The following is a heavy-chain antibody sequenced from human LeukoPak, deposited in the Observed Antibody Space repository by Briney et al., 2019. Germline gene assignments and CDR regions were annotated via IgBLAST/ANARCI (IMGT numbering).Heavy chain of an antibody. CDR3: ASHPCSSTSCYTGYYYMDV. Sequence: SVKVSCKASGGTFSSYAISWVRQAPGQGLEWMGGIIPIFGTANYAQKFQGRVTFTTDESTSTAYMELSGLRSEDTAVYYCASHPCSSTSCYTGYYYMDVWGKGTTVTVSS. CDR1: GGTFSSYA. CDR2: IIPIFGTA. D-gene: IGHD2-2*02. V-gene: IGHV1-69*05. J-gene: IGHJ6*03.